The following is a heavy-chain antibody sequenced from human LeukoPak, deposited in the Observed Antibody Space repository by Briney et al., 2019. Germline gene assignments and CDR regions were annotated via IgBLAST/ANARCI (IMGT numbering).Heavy chain of an antibody. D-gene: IGHD5-18*01. CDR1: GFTFSVYS. CDR2: ISHDGSNK. J-gene: IGHJ6*02. V-gene: IGHV3-30-3*01. Sequence: PGGSLRLSCAASGFTFSVYSMHWVCQAPGKGLEWVAVISHDGSNKYYADSVKGRFTISRDNSKNTLDLQMNSLRAEDTAVYYCARVGFGYSYGQGMDVWGQGTTVTVSS. CDR3: ARVGFGYSYGQGMDV.